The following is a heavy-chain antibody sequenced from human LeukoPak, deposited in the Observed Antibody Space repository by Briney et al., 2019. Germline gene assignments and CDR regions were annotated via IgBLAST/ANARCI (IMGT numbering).Heavy chain of an antibody. CDR1: GFTFSSYG. CDR3: ARDLAWGAFDY. CDR2: ISGSGGTT. J-gene: IGHJ4*02. V-gene: IGHV3-23*01. D-gene: IGHD7-27*01. Sequence: GGTLRLSCAASGFTFSSYGMNWVRRAPGKGLEWVSAISGSGGTTYHADSVKGRFTVSRDNSQNTLYLQMNSLRVEDTAVYYCARDLAWGAFDYWGQGTLVTVSS.